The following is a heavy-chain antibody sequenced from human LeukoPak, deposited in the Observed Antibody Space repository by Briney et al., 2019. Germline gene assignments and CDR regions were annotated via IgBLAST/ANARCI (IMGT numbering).Heavy chain of an antibody. CDR2: ISSSSSTI. V-gene: IGHV3-48*01. CDR3: ARGPLVYCSSTSCPRFYYFDY. J-gene: IGHJ4*02. Sequence: GGSLRLSCAASGFTFSSYSMNWVRQAPGKGLEWVSYISSSSSTIYYADSVKGRFTISRDNAKNSLYLQMNSLRAEDTAVYYCARGPLVYCSSTSCPRFYYFDYWGQGTLVTVSS. CDR1: GFTFSSYS. D-gene: IGHD2-2*01.